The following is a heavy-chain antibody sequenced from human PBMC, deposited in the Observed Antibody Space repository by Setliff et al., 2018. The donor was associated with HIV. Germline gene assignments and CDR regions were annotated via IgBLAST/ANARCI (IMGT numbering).Heavy chain of an antibody. CDR2: ISPTGNT. CDR1: GASISSYY. V-gene: IGHV4-59*03. Sequence: KPSETLSLTCSVSGASISSYYWSWIRQPPGKGLEWIGYISPTGNTNYNPSLKSRVTISTDTSKNQFSLNVRSVTAADTAVYYCASFFVATVTNQDYWGQGTPVTVSS. CDR3: ASFFVATVTNQDY. D-gene: IGHD4-17*01. J-gene: IGHJ4*02.